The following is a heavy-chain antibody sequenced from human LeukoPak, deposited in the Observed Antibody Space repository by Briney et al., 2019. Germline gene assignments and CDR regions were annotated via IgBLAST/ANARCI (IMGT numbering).Heavy chain of an antibody. CDR2: MNPNSGKT. CDR3: ARSHNWNDGGLDV. D-gene: IGHD1-1*01. Sequence: ASVKVSCKASEYTFTSFDINWVRRATGQGLEWMGWMNPNSGKTGYAQKFQGRVTMTRDTFISTAYLELSSLRSEDTAVYYCARSHNWNDGGLDVWGQGTTVAVSS. J-gene: IGHJ6*02. CDR1: EYTFTSFD. V-gene: IGHV1-8*01.